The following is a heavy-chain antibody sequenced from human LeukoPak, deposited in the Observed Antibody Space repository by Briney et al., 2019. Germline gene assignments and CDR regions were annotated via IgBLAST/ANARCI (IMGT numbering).Heavy chain of an antibody. CDR3: AKDRGGTARPTMDSWFDP. CDR1: IFTLSSYA. Sequence: GGSLRLSCAASIFTLSSYAMSWVRQAPGKGLEWVSGISGSGGRTYYADSVKGRFTISRDNSKNTLYLQMNSLRAEDTAVYYCAKDRGGTARPTMDSWFDPWGQGTLVTVSS. D-gene: IGHD6-6*01. V-gene: IGHV3-23*01. CDR2: ISGSGGRT. J-gene: IGHJ5*02.